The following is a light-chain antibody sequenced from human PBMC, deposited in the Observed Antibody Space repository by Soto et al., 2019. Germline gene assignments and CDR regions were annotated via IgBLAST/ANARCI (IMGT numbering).Light chain of an antibody. V-gene: IGLV3-16*01. Sequence: SYELTQPPSVSVSLGPMARITCSGEGLPRKYAYWYQQKPGQPPVLVIHKDSERPSGIPERFSGSSSGTIATLTITGVQAEDEADYYCLSADSGRTTSYRVFGGGTKLTVL. CDR1: GLPRKY. J-gene: IGLJ3*02. CDR3: LSADSGRTTSYRV. CDR2: KDS.